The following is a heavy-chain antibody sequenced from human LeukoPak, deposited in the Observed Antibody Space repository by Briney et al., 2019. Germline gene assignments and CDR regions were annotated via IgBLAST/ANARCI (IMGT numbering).Heavy chain of an antibody. Sequence: PSETLSLTCAVYGGSFSGYYWSWIRQPPGKGLEWIGEINHSGSTNYNPSLKSRVTISVDTSKNQFSLKLSSVTAADTAVYYCARPFLAAASCYYFDYWGQGTLVTVSS. V-gene: IGHV4-34*01. CDR3: ARPFLAAASCYYFDY. J-gene: IGHJ4*02. CDR1: GGSFSGYY. D-gene: IGHD6-25*01. CDR2: INHSGST.